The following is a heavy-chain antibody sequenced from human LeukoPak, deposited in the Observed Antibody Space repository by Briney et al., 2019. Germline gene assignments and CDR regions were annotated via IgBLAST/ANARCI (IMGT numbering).Heavy chain of an antibody. D-gene: IGHD3-16*01. CDR2: INHGGST. V-gene: IGHV4-34*01. CDR3: ARGGGTFGGHGVVAY. Sequence: SETLSLTCAVYGGSFRGHYWIWIRQSPGKGLGWIGEINHGGSTNYNPSLKSRVTISIDTSKNQFSLKLNSVTAADTAVYYCARGGGTFGGHGVVAYWGQGPLVTVSS. J-gene: IGHJ4*02. CDR1: GGSFRGHY.